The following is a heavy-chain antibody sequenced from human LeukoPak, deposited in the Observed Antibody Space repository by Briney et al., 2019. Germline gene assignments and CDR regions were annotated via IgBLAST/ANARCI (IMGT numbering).Heavy chain of an antibody. J-gene: IGHJ4*02. CDR3: VRDQGGAVSY. Sequence: GGSLRLSCAASGFTFSSYAMHWVRQAPGKGLEWVAVISYDGSNKYYADSVKGRFIISRDNAKSSLFLQMNSLRAEDTSVYYCVRDQGGAVSYWGQGTLVTVSS. CDR2: ISYDGSNK. CDR1: GFTFSSYA. D-gene: IGHD3-16*01. V-gene: IGHV3-30*04.